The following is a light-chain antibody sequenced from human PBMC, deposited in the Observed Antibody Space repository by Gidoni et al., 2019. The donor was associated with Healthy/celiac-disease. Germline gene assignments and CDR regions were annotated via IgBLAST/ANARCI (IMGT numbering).Light chain of an antibody. CDR3: QQRSNGTPLT. CDR1: QSVSSY. V-gene: IGKV3-11*01. CDR2: DAS. J-gene: IGKJ4*01. Sequence: EIVFTQSPATLSLSPGERATLSCRASQSVSSYLAWYQQKPGQAPRLLIYDASNRATGIPARFSGSGSGKDFTSNISSLEPEDFAVYYCQQRSNGTPLTFGGXTKVEIK.